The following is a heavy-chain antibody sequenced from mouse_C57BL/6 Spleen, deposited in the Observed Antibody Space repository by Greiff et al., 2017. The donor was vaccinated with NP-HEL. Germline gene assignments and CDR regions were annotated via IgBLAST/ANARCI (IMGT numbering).Heavy chain of an antibody. V-gene: IGHV3-6*01. J-gene: IGHJ1*03. Sequence: VQLKESGPGLVKPSQSLSLTCSVTGYSITSGYYWNWIRQFPGNKLEWMGYISYDGSNNYNPSLKNRISITRDTSKNQFFLKLNSVTTEDTATYYCARDRVLRYFDVWGTGTTVTVSS. CDR2: ISYDGSN. D-gene: IGHD1-1*01. CDR1: GYSITSGYY. CDR3: ARDRVLRYFDV.